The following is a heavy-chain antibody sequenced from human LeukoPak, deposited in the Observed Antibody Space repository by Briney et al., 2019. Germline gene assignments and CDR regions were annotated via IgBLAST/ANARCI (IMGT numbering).Heavy chain of an antibody. CDR3: VRESGGGSYDDY. Sequence: GGSLRLSCVASGFTFSSYAMNWVRQATGQGLEWISYISSSGDTVYYADSVKGRFTISRDNAKSSLYLQMNSLRGEDTALYYCVRESGGGSYDDYWGQGTLITVSS. D-gene: IGHD2-15*01. CDR2: ISSSGDTV. CDR1: GFTFSSYA. J-gene: IGHJ4*02. V-gene: IGHV3-48*03.